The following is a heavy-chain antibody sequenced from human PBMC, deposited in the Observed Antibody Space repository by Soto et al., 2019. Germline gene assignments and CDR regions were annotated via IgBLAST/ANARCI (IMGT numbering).Heavy chain of an antibody. V-gene: IGHV4-39*01. CDR1: GGSISSSSYY. J-gene: IGHJ5*02. CDR2: IYYSEST. CDR3: ARHTFLYIYSDYGINWFDP. Sequence: SETLSLTCTVSGGSISSSSYYWGWIRQPPGKGLEWIGSIYYSESTYYNPSLKSRVTISVDTSKNQFSLKLSSVTAADTAVYYCARHTFLYIYSDYGINWFDPWGQGTLVTVSS. D-gene: IGHD4-17*01.